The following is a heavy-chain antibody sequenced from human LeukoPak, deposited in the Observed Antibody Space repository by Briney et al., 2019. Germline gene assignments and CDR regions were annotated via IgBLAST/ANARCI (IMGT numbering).Heavy chain of an antibody. J-gene: IGHJ4*02. CDR2: ISAYNGNT. CDR3: ARFYSSGYYYGY. Sequence: ASVKVSCKASGGTFSSYAISWVRQAPGQGLEWMGWISAYNGNTNYAQKLQGRVTMTTDTSTSTAYMELRSLRSDDTAVYYCARFYSSGYYYGYWGQGTLVTVSS. CDR1: GGTFSSYA. V-gene: IGHV1-18*01. D-gene: IGHD3-22*01.